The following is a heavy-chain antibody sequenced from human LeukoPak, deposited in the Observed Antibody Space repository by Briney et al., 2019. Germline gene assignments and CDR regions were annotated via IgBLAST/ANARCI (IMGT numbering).Heavy chain of an antibody. J-gene: IGHJ6*02. CDR3: ARQPSGSYPAAMDV. Sequence: SETLSLTCAVYVGSFSGYYWSWIRQPPGKGLEWSGEINHSGSTNYNPSLKSRVTTSVDPSKNQVSLKLTSVTAADTAVYYCARQPSGSYPAAMDVWGQGTTVTVS. V-gene: IGHV4-34*01. D-gene: IGHD1-26*01. CDR1: VGSFSGYY. CDR2: INHSGST.